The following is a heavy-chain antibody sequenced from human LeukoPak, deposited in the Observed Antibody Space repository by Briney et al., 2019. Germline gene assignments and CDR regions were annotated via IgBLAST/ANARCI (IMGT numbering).Heavy chain of an antibody. J-gene: IGHJ4*02. CDR3: ARDQDYGGNLFDY. D-gene: IGHD4-23*01. Sequence: PGRSLRLSCTASGFTFGDYAMSWVRQAPGKGLEWVANIKQDGSEKYYVDSVKGRFTISRDNAKNSLYLQMNSLRAEDTAVYYCARDQDYGGNLFDYWGQGTLVTVSS. V-gene: IGHV3-7*01. CDR1: GFTFGDYA. CDR2: IKQDGSEK.